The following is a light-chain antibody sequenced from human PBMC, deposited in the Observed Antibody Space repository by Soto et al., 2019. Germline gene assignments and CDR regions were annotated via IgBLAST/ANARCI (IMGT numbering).Light chain of an antibody. CDR2: GAS. CDR1: QTVSSTY. Sequence: EIVLTQSPGTLSLSPGERATVSCRASQTVSSTYLAWLQQKPGQAPRLLIFGASSRAADIPDRFSGSGSGTDFTLTIGRLEPEDFAVYYCQLYGTSPIYPFGQGTKLEIK. CDR3: QLYGTSPIYP. J-gene: IGKJ2*01. V-gene: IGKV3-20*01.